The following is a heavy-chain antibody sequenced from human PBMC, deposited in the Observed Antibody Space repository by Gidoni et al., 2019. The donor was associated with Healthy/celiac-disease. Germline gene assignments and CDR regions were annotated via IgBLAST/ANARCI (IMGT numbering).Heavy chain of an antibody. Sequence: EVPLVESGGGLVQPGGSLRLSCAASGFTFSSHWMSWVRQAPGKGLEWVANRKQDGSEKDYVDSVKGRFTISRDNAKNSLYLQMNSLRAEDTAVYYWARDVGPVWGSFPNWFDPWGQGTLVTVSS. CDR2: RKQDGSEK. CDR1: GFTFSSHW. D-gene: IGHD3-16*01. CDR3: ARDVGPVWGSFPNWFDP. J-gene: IGHJ5*02. V-gene: IGHV3-7*01.